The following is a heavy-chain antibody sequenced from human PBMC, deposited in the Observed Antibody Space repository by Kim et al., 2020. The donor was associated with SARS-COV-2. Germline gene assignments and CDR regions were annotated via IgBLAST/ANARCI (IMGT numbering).Heavy chain of an antibody. CDR2: IYYSGST. V-gene: IGHV4-59*01. J-gene: IGHJ4*02. CDR3: ARDWRDCTNGVCYNSWHDY. D-gene: IGHD2-8*01. CDR1: GGSISSYY. Sequence: SETLSLTCTVSGGSISSYYWSWIRQPPGKGLEWIGYIYYSGSTNYNPSLKSRVTISVDTSKNQFSLKLSSVTAADTAVYYCARDWRDCTNGVCYNSWHDYWGQGTLVTVSS.